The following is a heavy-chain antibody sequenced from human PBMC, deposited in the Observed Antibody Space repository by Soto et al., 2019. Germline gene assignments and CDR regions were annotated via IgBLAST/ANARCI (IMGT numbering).Heavy chain of an antibody. J-gene: IGHJ6*02. CDR2: MSSGGSAI. D-gene: IGHD3-22*01. Sequence: DVHLVESGGGLVQPGESLLLSCAASGFTVNSFEMSWVRQPQGKGLQWLSSMSSGGSAIHYADSVKGRFTISRDSAKNTLYLQINSLRGEDTAVYYCARDFGPTSSYHYYSMDVWGPGTTVTVSS. V-gene: IGHV3-48*03. CDR3: ARDFGPTSSYHYYSMDV. CDR1: GFTVNSFE.